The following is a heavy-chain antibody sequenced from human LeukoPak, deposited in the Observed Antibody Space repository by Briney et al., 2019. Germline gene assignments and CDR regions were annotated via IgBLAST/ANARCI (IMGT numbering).Heavy chain of an antibody. V-gene: IGHV3-23*01. Sequence: PGGSLRLSCAASGFTFSSYGMSWVRQAPGKGLEWVSAISGSGGSTYYADSVKGRFTISRDNSKNTLYLQMNSLRAEDTAVYYCAKSATYSGSYPGYFDYWGQGTLVTVSS. CDR3: AKSATYSGSYPGYFDY. CDR1: GFTFSSYG. CDR2: ISGSGGST. J-gene: IGHJ4*02. D-gene: IGHD1-26*01.